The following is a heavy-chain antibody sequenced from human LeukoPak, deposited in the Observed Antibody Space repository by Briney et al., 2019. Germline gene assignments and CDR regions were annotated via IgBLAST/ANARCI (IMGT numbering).Heavy chain of an antibody. V-gene: IGHV3-23*01. CDR2: ISVSGYST. J-gene: IGHJ6*02. Sequence: PGGSLRLSCAASGFTLRTYGMSWVRQAPGKGLEWVSAISVSGYSTYYADSVKGRCTISRDNSKNTLYLQMNSLRVEDTAIYYCAKVLDSGRGFLGRDAHPPYYYYNAMDVWGQGTTVTVSS. D-gene: IGHD3-3*01. CDR1: GFTLRTYG. CDR3: AKVLDSGRGFLGRDAHPPYYYYNAMDV.